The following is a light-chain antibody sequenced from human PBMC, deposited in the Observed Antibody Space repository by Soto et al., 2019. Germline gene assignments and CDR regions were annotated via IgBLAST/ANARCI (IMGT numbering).Light chain of an antibody. CDR1: QSVSSSY. V-gene: IGKV3-20*01. J-gene: IGKJ5*01. CDR3: QQYGSSPIT. Sequence: EIVLTQSPGTLSLSPGERATLSCRASQSVSSSYLAWYQQKPGQPPRLLIYGASSRATGVPDRFSGSGSGTDFTLTITRLEPEDFAVYYCQQYGSSPITFGQGTRLEIK. CDR2: GAS.